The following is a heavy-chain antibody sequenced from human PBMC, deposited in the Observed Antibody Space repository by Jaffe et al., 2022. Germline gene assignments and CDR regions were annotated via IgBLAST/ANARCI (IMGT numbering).Heavy chain of an antibody. D-gene: IGHD2-15*01. CDR3: ARGPIYVVVVAATRTNAFDI. V-gene: IGHV4-34*01. CDR1: GGSFSGYY. J-gene: IGHJ3*02. CDR2: INHSGST. Sequence: QVQLQQWGAGLLKPSETLSLTCAVYGGSFSGYYWSWIRQPPGKGLEWIGEINHSGSTNYNPSLKSRVTISVDTSKNQFSLKLSSVTAADTAVYYCARGPIYVVVVAATRTNAFDIWGQGTMVTVSS.